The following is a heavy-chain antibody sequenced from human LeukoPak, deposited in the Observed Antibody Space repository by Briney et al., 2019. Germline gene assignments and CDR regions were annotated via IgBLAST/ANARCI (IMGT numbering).Heavy chain of an antibody. CDR1: GFTFSSYS. V-gene: IGHV3-49*04. J-gene: IGHJ4*02. CDR3: ARDLYDSSGYYFGH. Sequence: GGSLRLSCAASGFTFSSYSMNWVRQAPGKGLEWVGFIRSKAFGGTGEYASAVKGRFIISRDDSRNIAYLQMKSLKIEDTAVYYCARDLYDSSGYYFGHWGQGTLVTVSS. D-gene: IGHD3-22*01. CDR2: IRSKAFGGTG.